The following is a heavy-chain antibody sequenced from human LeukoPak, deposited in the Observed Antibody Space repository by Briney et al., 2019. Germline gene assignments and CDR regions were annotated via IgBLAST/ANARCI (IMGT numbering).Heavy chain of an antibody. CDR2: ISYDGSNK. Sequence: PGGSLRLSCAASGFTFSSYGMHWVRQAPGKGLEWVAVISYDGSNKYYADSVKGRFTISRDNSKNTLYLQMNSLRAEDTAAYYCAKGARSGAGVFDYWGQGTLVTVSS. V-gene: IGHV3-30*18. CDR3: AKGARSGAGVFDY. CDR1: GFTFSSYG. D-gene: IGHD3-10*01. J-gene: IGHJ4*02.